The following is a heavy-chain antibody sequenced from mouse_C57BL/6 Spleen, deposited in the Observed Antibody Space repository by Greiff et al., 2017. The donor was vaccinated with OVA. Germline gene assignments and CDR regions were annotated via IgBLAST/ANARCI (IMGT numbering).Heavy chain of an antibody. CDR2: IDPSDSYT. CDR3: ARDRGRGYFDV. D-gene: IGHD1-1*01. J-gene: IGHJ1*03. Sequence: VQLQQPGAELVRPGTSVKLSCKASGYTFTSYWMHWVKQRPGQGLEWIGVIDPSDSYTNYNQKFKGKATLTVDTSSSTAYMQLSSLTSEDSAVYYCARDRGRGYFDVWGTGTTVTVSS. V-gene: IGHV1-59*01. CDR1: GYTFTSYW.